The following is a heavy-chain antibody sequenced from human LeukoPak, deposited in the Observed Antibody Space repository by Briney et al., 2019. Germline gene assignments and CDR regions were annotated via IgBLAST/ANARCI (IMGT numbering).Heavy chain of an antibody. CDR2: IKTKTDGGTT. J-gene: IGHJ4*02. CDR1: GFTFNNAW. V-gene: IGHV3-15*01. Sequence: GGSLRLSCAASGFTFNNAWMSWVRQAPGKGLEWVGLIKTKTDGGTTDYAAPVKGRFTISRDDSKNTLYLQMNSLRAEDTAVYYCARVKWLSAAGTEGNFDYWGQGTLVTVSS. D-gene: IGHD6-13*01. CDR3: ARVKWLSAAGTEGNFDY.